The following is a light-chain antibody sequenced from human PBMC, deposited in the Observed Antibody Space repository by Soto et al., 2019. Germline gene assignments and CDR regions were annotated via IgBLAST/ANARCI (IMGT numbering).Light chain of an antibody. Sequence: QSALTQPASVSGSPGQSVTISCSGSDIGNYNLVSWHQHLPGRAPKLLIFEVTMRPSGISDRFSGSKSASTASLTISGLQAEDEGDYYCASYAGSRTYVFGSGTKVTVL. V-gene: IGLV2-23*02. CDR2: EVT. J-gene: IGLJ1*01. CDR1: SDIGNYNL. CDR3: ASYAGSRTYV.